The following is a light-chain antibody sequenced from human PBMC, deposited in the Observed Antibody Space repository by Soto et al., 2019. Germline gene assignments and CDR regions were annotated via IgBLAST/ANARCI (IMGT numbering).Light chain of an antibody. CDR3: SAYTSSSTSV. J-gene: IGLJ1*01. CDR2: DVS. CDR1: SSDVGGYNY. V-gene: IGLV2-14*03. Sequence: QSALTPPASVSGSPGQSITISCTGTSSDVGGYNYVSWYQHQPGKAPRLITYDVSNRTSGVSNRFSGSKSSNTASLTISGLQAEDEADYYCSAYTSSSTSVFGTGTKVTVL.